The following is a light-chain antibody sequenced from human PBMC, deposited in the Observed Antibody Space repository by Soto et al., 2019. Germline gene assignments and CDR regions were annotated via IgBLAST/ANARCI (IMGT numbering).Light chain of an antibody. Sequence: QSVLTQPASVYGSPGQSITISCIGTSSDIGGYNYVSWYQQHPGNAPKLMVFDVSDRPSGVSNRFSGSKSGNTASLTISGLQAEDEADYYCSSYTTSSFYVFGTGTKVTVL. J-gene: IGLJ1*01. CDR3: SSYTTSSFYV. V-gene: IGLV2-14*03. CDR2: DVS. CDR1: SSDIGGYNY.